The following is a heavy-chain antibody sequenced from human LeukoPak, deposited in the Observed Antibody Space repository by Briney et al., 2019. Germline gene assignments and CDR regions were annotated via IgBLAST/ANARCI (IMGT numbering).Heavy chain of an antibody. CDR3: ARAPIPYDRSRTDYRFDP. Sequence: PSEALSLTCTVSGVSISSFFWSWIRQPPGKGLEWIGYIYYSGSTNYNPSLKSRVTISLDTSKSQFSLKLTSVTAADTAVYYCARAPIPYDRSRTDYRFDPWGQGTLVTVAS. D-gene: IGHD3-16*01. V-gene: IGHV4-59*01. CDR2: IYYSGST. CDR1: GVSISSFF. J-gene: IGHJ5*02.